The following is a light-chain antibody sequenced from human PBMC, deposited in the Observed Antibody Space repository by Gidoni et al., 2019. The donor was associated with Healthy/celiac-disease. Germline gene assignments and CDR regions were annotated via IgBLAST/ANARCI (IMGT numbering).Light chain of an antibody. J-gene: IGKJ3*01. CDR1: QAISNS. CDR3: QQNYSTPGFT. CDR2: AAS. V-gene: IGKV1-NL1*01. Sequence: DIQLTQPPSSLSASVGDRVTITCRASQAISNSLAWYQQKPGKAPKLLLYAASRLESGVPSRFSGSGSGTDYTLTISRLQPEDFANYYCQQNYSTPGFTFXXXTKVDIK.